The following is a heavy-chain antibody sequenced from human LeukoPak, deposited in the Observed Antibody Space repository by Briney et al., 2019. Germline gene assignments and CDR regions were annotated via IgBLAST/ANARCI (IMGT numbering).Heavy chain of an antibody. J-gene: IGHJ4*02. Sequence: GGSLRLSCAASGFTFSNSAMSWVRQAPGKGLEWVSAISGSGGSTYYADSLKGRFTISRDNSKNTLYLHVSSLRAEDTAVYYCANHYGSESYYDQWNFDNWGQGTLVTVSS. V-gene: IGHV3-23*01. CDR3: ANHYGSESYYDQWNFDN. CDR1: GFTFSNSA. CDR2: ISGSGGST. D-gene: IGHD3-10*01.